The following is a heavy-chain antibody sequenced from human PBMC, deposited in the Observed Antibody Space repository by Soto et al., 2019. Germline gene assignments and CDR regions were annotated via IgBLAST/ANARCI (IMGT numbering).Heavy chain of an antibody. Sequence: EVQLLEAGGGLVQPGGSLRLSCAASGFTFSSYAMSWVRQAPGKGLEWVSVISGSGDSTYYADSVKGRFTISRDNSKNTLYLQMNSLRAEDTAVYYCARRGPGTYFDYWGQGTLVTVSS. J-gene: IGHJ4*02. CDR2: ISGSGDST. CDR1: GFTFSSYA. CDR3: ARRGPGTYFDY. V-gene: IGHV3-23*01. D-gene: IGHD6-13*01.